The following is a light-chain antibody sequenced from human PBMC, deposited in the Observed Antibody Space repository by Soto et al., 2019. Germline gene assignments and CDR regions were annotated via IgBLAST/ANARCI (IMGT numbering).Light chain of an antibody. CDR3: ASWDDSLNGPV. Sequence: QSVLTHPPSASGTPGQRVTITCSGSSSNIGSNAVNWYQQLPGTAPKLLIYSDYQRPSGVPDRFSGSKSGTSASLAIRGLQSEDEAAYYCASWDDSLNGPVFGGGTKLTVL. CDR1: SSNIGSNA. J-gene: IGLJ2*01. CDR2: SDY. V-gene: IGLV1-44*01.